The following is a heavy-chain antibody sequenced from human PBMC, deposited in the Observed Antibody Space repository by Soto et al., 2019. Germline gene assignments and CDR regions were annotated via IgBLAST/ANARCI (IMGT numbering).Heavy chain of an antibody. CDR1: GFTVGSNY. Sequence: EVQLVESGGGLIQPGGSLRLSCAASGFTVGSNYMSWVRQAPGKGLEWVSVIYSGGSTYYADSVKGRFTISRDNSKNTLYLQMNSLRAEDTDVYYCARDRWGRGFDYWGQGTLVTVSS. CDR3: ARDRWGRGFDY. CDR2: IYSGGST. J-gene: IGHJ4*02. D-gene: IGHD3-16*01. V-gene: IGHV3-53*01.